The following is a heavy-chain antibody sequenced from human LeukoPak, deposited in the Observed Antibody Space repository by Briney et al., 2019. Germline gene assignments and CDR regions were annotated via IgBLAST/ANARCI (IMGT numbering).Heavy chain of an antibody. V-gene: IGHV3-23*01. CDR1: GFTFSGSG. Sequence: GGSLRLSCAASGFTFSGSGMSWVRQAPGKGLEWISSSGDSGGSTYYADSLKGRFTISRDNSKNTLYLQMNNLRAEDTAVYYCAKGGCRGTCNPLAYWGQGTLVTVSS. CDR3: AKGGCRGTCNPLAY. D-gene: IGHD2-15*01. J-gene: IGHJ4*02. CDR2: SGDSGGST.